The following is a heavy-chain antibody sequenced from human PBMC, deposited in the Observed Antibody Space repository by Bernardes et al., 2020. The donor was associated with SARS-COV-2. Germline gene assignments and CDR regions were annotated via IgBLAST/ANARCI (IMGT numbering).Heavy chain of an antibody. CDR1: GFIFSSYA. V-gene: IGHV3-23*01. J-gene: IGHJ4*02. D-gene: IGHD3-10*01. Sequence: GRSLRLSCAASGFIFSSYAMSWVRKAPGKGLEWVSGISSSGETTYYADSLKGRFIVSRDNSNNMLYLQLNSLRAEDTAVYYCAKSHYYNSGSFDSWGRGTRVTVSS. CDR2: ISSSGETT. CDR3: AKSHYYNSGSFDS.